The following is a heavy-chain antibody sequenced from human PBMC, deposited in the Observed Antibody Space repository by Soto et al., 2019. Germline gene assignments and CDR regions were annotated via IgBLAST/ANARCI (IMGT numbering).Heavy chain of an antibody. CDR2: IIPIFGTA. Sequence: SVMVSCKASGGTFSSYAISWVRQAPGQGLEWMGGIIPIFGTANYAQKFQGRVTITADESTSTAYMELSSLRSEDTAVYYCAREVLDAFDIWGQGTMVTVSS. CDR3: AREVLDAFDI. V-gene: IGHV1-69*13. CDR1: GGTFSSYA. J-gene: IGHJ3*02. D-gene: IGHD6-13*01.